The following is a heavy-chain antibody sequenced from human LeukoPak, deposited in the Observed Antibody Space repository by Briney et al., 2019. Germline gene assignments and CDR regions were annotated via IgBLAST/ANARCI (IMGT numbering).Heavy chain of an antibody. J-gene: IGHJ6*03. V-gene: IGHV4-59*01. D-gene: IGHD2/OR15-2a*01. Sequence: SETLSLTCTVSGGSISSYYWSWIRQPPGKGLEWIGYIYYSGSTNYNPSLKSRVTISVVTSKNQFSLKLSSVTAADTAVYYCARLSTVYYYYMDVWGKGTTVTVSS. CDR2: IYYSGST. CDR1: GGSISSYY. CDR3: ARLSTVYYYYMDV.